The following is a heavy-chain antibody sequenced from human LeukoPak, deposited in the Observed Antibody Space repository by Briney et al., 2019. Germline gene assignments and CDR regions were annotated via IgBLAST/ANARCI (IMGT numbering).Heavy chain of an antibody. J-gene: IGHJ4*02. V-gene: IGHV3-23*01. CDR2: ISGSGGST. CDR1: GFTFSSYD. D-gene: IGHD2-21*02. Sequence: GGTLRLSCAASGFTFSSYDMSWVRQAPGKGLEWVSAISGSGGSTYYADSVKGRFTISRDNSKNTLYLQMNSLRAEDTAVYYCARAAYCGGDCSWDYFDYWGQGTLVTVSS. CDR3: ARAAYCGGDCSWDYFDY.